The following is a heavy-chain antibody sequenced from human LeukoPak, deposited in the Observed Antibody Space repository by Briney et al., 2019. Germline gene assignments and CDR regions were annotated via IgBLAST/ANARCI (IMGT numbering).Heavy chain of an antibody. CDR2: IYYSGST. J-gene: IGHJ3*02. CDR1: GGSISSSSYY. D-gene: IGHD4-23*01. Sequence: SETLSLTCTVSGGSISSSSYYWGWIRQPPGKGLEWIGSIYYSGSTYYNPSLKGRVTISVDTSKNQFSLKLSSVTAADTAVYYCARSELAVVTSDAFDIWGQGTMVTVSS. V-gene: IGHV4-39*07. CDR3: ARSELAVVTSDAFDI.